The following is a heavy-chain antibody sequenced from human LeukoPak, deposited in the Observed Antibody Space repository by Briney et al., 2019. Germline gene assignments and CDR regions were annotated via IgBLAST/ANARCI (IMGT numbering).Heavy chain of an antibody. CDR2: IYSDNT. V-gene: IGHV3-53*05. Sequence: GGSLRLSCTVSGFTVSSNSMGWVRQAPGKGLEWVSFIYSDNTHYSDSVKGRFTISRDNAKNSLYLQMNSLRPEDTALYYCAKSSSWSGRHFDYWGQGTLVTVSS. D-gene: IGHD6-13*01. J-gene: IGHJ4*02. CDR3: AKSSSWSGRHFDY. CDR1: GFTVSSNS.